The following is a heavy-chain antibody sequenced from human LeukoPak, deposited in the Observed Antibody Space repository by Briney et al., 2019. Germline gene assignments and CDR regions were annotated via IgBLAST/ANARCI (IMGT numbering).Heavy chain of an antibody. CDR3: AKGYRIVSGSLDY. J-gene: IGHJ4*02. V-gene: IGHV3-48*03. D-gene: IGHD3-10*01. CDR2: IASDGTI. Sequence: GGSLRLSCVASGFILSTSEMNWVRQAPGKGLEWVSFIASDGTIYYADSVKGRFTLSRDNAKNSLYLQMNSLRTEDTALYYCAKGYRIVSGSLDYWGQGTLVTVSS. CDR1: GFILSTSE.